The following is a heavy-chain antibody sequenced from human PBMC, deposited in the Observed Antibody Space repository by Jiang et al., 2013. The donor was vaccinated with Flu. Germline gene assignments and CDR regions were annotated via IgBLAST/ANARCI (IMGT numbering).Heavy chain of an antibody. V-gene: IGHV4-39*01. CDR2: IYYSGST. D-gene: IGHD3-3*01. CDR3: ARHAYYDFWSGYSTFYYYYMDV. CDR1: GGSISSSSYY. Sequence: GPGLVKPSETLSLTCTVSGGSISSSSYYWGWIRQPPGKGLEWIGSIYYSGSTYYNPSLKSRVTISVDTSKNQFSLKLSSVTAADTAVYYCARHAYYDFWSGYSTFYYYYMDVWGKGTTVTVSS. J-gene: IGHJ6*03.